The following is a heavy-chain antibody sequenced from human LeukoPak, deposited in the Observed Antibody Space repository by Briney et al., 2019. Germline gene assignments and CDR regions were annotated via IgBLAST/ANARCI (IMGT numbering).Heavy chain of an antibody. Sequence: GGSLRLSCAASGFSFSNYWMSWVRQAPGKGLEWVASIKQDGSEKYYVDSVKGRFTVSRDNGKNSLYLQMNYLRVEDTAVYYCGRALGKLQPYYYYYGLDVWGQGTTVTVSS. CDR3: GRALGKLQPYYYYYGLDV. CDR2: IKQDGSEK. CDR1: GFSFSNYW. J-gene: IGHJ6*02. D-gene: IGHD5-24*01. V-gene: IGHV3-7*01.